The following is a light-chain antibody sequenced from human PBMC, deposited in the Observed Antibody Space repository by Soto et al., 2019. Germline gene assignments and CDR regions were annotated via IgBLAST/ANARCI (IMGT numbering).Light chain of an antibody. V-gene: IGKV1-39*01. CDR3: QQCDSTPQT. Sequence: DIQMTQSSSSLSASVGDRVTITFRASQSINSHLNWYQQKPGKPPKLLIHTTSSLQSGVPSRFSGSGAGTDFTLTISSLQPEDFATYYCQQCDSTPQTFGGGTKVDIK. J-gene: IGKJ4*01. CDR1: QSINSH. CDR2: TTS.